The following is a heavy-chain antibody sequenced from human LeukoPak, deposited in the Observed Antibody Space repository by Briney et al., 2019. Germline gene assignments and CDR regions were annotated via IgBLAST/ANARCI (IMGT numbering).Heavy chain of an antibody. CDR3: ATRWGVRGVIGYFDY. D-gene: IGHD3-10*01. CDR1: GFTFSSYW. CDR2: ISSSSSTI. J-gene: IGHJ4*02. Sequence: PGGSLRLSCAASGFTFSSYWMHWVRQAPGKGLEWVSYISSSSSTIYYADSVKGRFTISRDNAKNSLYLQMNSLRAEDTAVYYCATRWGVRGVIGYFDYWGQGTLVTVSS. V-gene: IGHV3-48*04.